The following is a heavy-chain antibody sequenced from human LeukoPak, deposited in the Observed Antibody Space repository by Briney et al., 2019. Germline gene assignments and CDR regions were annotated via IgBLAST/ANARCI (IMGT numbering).Heavy chain of an antibody. D-gene: IGHD5-18*01. CDR2: IKQDGSEK. Sequence: GGSLRLSCAASGFTFSSYWMSWVRQAPGKGLEWVANIKQDGSEKYYVDSVKGRFTISRDNAKNSLYLQMNSLRAEDTAVYYCARIRGYSYGPWDYWGQRTLVTVSS. CDR1: GFTFSSYW. J-gene: IGHJ4*02. CDR3: ARIRGYSYGPWDY. V-gene: IGHV3-7*01.